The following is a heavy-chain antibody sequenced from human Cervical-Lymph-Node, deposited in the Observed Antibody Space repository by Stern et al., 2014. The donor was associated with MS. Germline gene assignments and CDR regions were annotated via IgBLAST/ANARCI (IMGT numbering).Heavy chain of an antibody. V-gene: IGHV3-33*01. CDR1: GFIFRNSG. CDR3: TRDPRGYCSGGSCYQGFFDY. J-gene: IGHJ4*02. Sequence: VQLVESGGGVVQPGRSLRLSCAASGFIFRNSGMHWVRQAPGKGLEWVAVVWPDGINTYYADSVKGRFTISRDNSKNMVDLQMNSLRVEDTGIYYCTRDPRGYCSGGSCYQGFFDYWGRGTLVTVSS. CDR2: VWPDGINT. D-gene: IGHD2-15*01.